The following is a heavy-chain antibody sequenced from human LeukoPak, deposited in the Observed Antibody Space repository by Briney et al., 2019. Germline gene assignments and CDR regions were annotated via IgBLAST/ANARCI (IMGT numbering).Heavy chain of an antibody. V-gene: IGHV3-21*01. CDR3: ASSISSGQTLRDY. CDR2: ISSSSSYI. D-gene: IGHD3-22*01. J-gene: IGHJ4*02. CDR1: GFTFSSYS. Sequence: GGSLRLSCAASGFTFSSYSMIWVRQAPGKALEGVSSISSSSSYIYYADAVKGRFTISRDNAKNSLYLQMNSLRAGATAVYYVASSISSGQTLRDYWGQGTLVTVSS.